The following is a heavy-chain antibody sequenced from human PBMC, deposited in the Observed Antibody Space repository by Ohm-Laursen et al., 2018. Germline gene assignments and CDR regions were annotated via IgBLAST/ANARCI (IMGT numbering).Heavy chain of an antibody. D-gene: IGHD3-3*01. J-gene: IGHJ3*02. CDR2: ISGGGDRT. CDR3: AKEKAVPGLGVFDI. V-gene: IGHV3-23*01. CDR1: GFTFSSNY. Sequence: SLRLSCAASGFTFSSNYMSWVRQAPGKGLEWVSAISGGGDRTFDTDSVKGRFTISRDNSKSTLYLQMSSLRAEDTALYYCAKEKAVPGLGVFDIWGQGTRVTVSS.